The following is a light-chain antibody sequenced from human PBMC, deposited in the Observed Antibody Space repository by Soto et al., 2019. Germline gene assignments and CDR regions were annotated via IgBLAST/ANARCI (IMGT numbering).Light chain of an antibody. CDR1: RTVLSTSNNKSY. CDR3: HQYYSSPYS. CDR2: DAS. J-gene: IGKJ2*01. Sequence: DIAMTQSPDSLVVSLGERATINCKSGRTVLSTSNNKSYLAWYQQRPGQPPKVLMYDASTRASGVPDRFIGSGSATEFTLTVAGLQPDDVAVYYCHQYYSSPYSFGQGTRLEI. V-gene: IGKV4-1*01.